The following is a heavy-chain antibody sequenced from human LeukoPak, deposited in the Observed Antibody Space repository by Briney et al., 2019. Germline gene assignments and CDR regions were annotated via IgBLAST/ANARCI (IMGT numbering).Heavy chain of an antibody. CDR2: INHSGST. D-gene: IGHD2-2*01. CDR1: GGSFSGYY. Sequence: SETLSLTCAVYGGSFSGYYWSWIRQPPGKGLEWIGEINHSGSTNYNPSPKSRVTISVDTSKNQFSLKLSSVTAADTAVYYCARGRGRYCSSTSCYSWGRWFDPWGQGTLVTVSS. J-gene: IGHJ5*02. V-gene: IGHV4-34*01. CDR3: ARGRGRYCSSTSCYSWGRWFDP.